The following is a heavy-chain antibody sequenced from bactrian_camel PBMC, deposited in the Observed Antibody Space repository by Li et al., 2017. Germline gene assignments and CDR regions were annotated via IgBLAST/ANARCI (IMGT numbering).Heavy chain of an antibody. V-gene: IGHV3S55*01. Sequence: HVQLVESGGGSVQGGGALRLSCAAPTFAYWSACMGWFRQAPGKEREGVAVIDTTGSTYYVDSVKGRFTISRDRAKDTLYLQMDSLTPEDTAMYYCAAGSSRGVPFRERGYPYWG. CDR1: TFAYWSAC. CDR3: AAGSSRGVPFRERGYPY. J-gene: IGHJ4*01. CDR2: IDTTGST. D-gene: IGHD3*01.